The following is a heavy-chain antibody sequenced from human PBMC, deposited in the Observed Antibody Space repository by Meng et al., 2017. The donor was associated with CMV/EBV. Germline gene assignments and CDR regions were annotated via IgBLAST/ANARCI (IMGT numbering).Heavy chain of an antibody. V-gene: IGHV4-34*01. CDR2: INHSGST. J-gene: IGHJ3*02. D-gene: IGHD3-3*01. CDR1: GGPFSSYY. Sequence: SEALSLTCAVYGGPFSSYYWSWIRQPPGKGLEWIAEINHSGSTNYNPSLKSRVTISVDTSKNQFSLKLSSVTAADTAVYYCARGRVVITLDAFDIWGQGTMVTVSS. CDR3: ARGRVVITLDAFDI.